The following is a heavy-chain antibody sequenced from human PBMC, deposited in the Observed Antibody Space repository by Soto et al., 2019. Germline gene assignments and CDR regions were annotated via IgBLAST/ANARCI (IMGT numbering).Heavy chain of an antibody. CDR3: AKGIDSRGFGPYYFDF. D-gene: IGHD3-22*01. Sequence: PGGSLILSWASSGFIFSNYAMTWVRQAPGTGLEWVSTISASGRTTFYADSVKGRFTISRDNSKSTLYLERDSLRAEDTAIYYCAKGIDSRGFGPYYFDFWGQGILVTVSS. CDR2: ISASGRTT. V-gene: IGHV3-23*01. CDR1: GFIFSNYA. J-gene: IGHJ4*02.